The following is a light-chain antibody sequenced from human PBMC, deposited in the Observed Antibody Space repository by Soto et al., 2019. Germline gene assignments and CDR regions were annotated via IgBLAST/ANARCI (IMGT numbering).Light chain of an antibody. CDR3: HQTDSVPET. V-gene: IGKV1-39*01. Sequence: DIQMTQSPSSLSASVGDRVTITCRASQSISMFLNWYQQKPGKAPKLLIYAASSLQSGVPSRFRGSGSGTDFTLTISSLQPEDFATYYCHQTDSVPETFGQGTKVEIK. CDR1: QSISMF. J-gene: IGKJ1*01. CDR2: AAS.